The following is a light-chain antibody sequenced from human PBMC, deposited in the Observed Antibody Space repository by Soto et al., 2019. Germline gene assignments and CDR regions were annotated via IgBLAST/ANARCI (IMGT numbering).Light chain of an antibody. J-gene: IGLJ2*01. CDR3: GTWDDSLSAVV. V-gene: IGLV1-51*01. CDR1: SSNIGVKS. Sequence: QSVLTQPPSVSAAPGQKVTISCSGSSSNIGVKSVSWYQQLPRTAPKLLIYDNSERPSGIPDRFSASKSGTSATLGITGLQTGDEADYYCGTWDDSLSAVVFGGGTKVTVL. CDR2: DNS.